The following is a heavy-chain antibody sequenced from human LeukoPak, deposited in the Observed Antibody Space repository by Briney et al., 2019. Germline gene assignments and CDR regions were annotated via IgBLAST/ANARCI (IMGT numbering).Heavy chain of an antibody. CDR3: ASRTTGTSNGYYFDY. CDR1: GGSISSYY. V-gene: IGHV4-59*08. D-gene: IGHD1-14*01. J-gene: IGHJ4*02. CDR2: IYYSGST. Sequence: PSETLSLTCTVSGGSISSYYWSWIRQPPGKGLEWLGYIYYSGSTNYNPSLKSRVPISVDTSKNQFSLKLSSVTAADTAVYYCASRTTGTSNGYYFDYWGQGTLVTVSS.